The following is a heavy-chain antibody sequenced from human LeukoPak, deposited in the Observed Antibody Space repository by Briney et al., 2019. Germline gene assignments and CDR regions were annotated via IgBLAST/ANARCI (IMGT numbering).Heavy chain of an antibody. Sequence: GGSLRLSCAASRVTFSSYSMNTVRQTPRKGLEWVSSISSSSSYIYYAHTVKGRFTISRDNAKKPLYLQMNRLRAEDTAVYYCARERSAMVTGFDYWGQGTLVTVSS. V-gene: IGHV3-21*01. J-gene: IGHJ4*02. D-gene: IGHD5-18*01. CDR2: ISSSSSYI. CDR1: RVTFSSYS. CDR3: ARERSAMVTGFDY.